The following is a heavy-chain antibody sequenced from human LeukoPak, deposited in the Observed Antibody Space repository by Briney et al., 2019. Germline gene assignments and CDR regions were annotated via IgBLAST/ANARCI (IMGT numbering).Heavy chain of an antibody. V-gene: IGHV3-53*01. D-gene: IGHD4-17*01. CDR3: ARYGDYVY. Sequence: GGSLRLSCAASGFTVGTNYMSWVRQAPGQGLEWVSVIYSGGSTYYADPVKGRFTISRDNSKNTLYLQMNSLRAEDTAVYYCARYGDYVYWGQGTLVTVSS. J-gene: IGHJ4*02. CDR1: GFTVGTNY. CDR2: IYSGGST.